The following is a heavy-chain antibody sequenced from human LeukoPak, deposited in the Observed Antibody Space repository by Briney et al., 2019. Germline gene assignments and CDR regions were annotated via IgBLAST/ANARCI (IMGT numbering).Heavy chain of an antibody. V-gene: IGHV4-39*01. D-gene: IGHD3-16*01. Sequence: SETLSLTCTVSGGSISSSSYYWGWIRQPPGKGLEWIGSIYYSGSTYYNPSLKSRVTISVDTSKNQSSLKLSSVTAADTAVYYCARHAGGWRSYYYYYYYMDVWGKGTTVTVSS. CDR1: GGSISSSSYY. CDR2: IYYSGST. J-gene: IGHJ6*03. CDR3: ARHAGGWRSYYYYYYYMDV.